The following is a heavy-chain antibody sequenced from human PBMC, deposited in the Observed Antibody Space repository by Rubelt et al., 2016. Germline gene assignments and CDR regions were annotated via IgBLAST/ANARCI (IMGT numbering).Heavy chain of an antibody. J-gene: IGHJ4*02. Sequence: QVQLVQSGAEVKKPGASVKVSCKASGYTFTSYGISWVRQAPGQGLEWQGWISAYNDNTNYAQKLRGRVTMTTDTSTITAYMELRSLRSDDTAVYYCARALGALGYCTGGTCYQPEYWGQGTLVTVS. V-gene: IGHV1-18*01. CDR3: ARALGALGYCTGGTCYQPEY. CDR1: GYTFTSYG. D-gene: IGHD2-15*01. CDR2: ISAYNDNT.